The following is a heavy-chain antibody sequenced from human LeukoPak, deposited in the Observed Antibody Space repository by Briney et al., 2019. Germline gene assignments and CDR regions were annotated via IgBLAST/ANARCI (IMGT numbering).Heavy chain of an antibody. Sequence: ASVKVSCKASGYTFTGYYMHWVRQAPGQGLEWMGWINPNSGGTNYAQKFQGWVTMTRDTSISTAYMELSRLRSDDTAVYYCARGGYSIAAAESYAFDIWGQGTMVTVSS. CDR1: GYTFTGYY. J-gene: IGHJ3*02. CDR2: INPNSGGT. D-gene: IGHD6-13*01. CDR3: ARGGYSIAAAESYAFDI. V-gene: IGHV1-2*04.